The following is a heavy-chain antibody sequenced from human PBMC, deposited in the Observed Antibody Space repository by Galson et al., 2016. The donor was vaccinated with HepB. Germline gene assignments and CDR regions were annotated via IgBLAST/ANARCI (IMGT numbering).Heavy chain of an antibody. D-gene: IGHD2-2*01. CDR1: GHTFTSYS. V-gene: IGHV1-3*01. J-gene: IGHJ4*02. CDR2: FNDGNGNT. Sequence: SVKVSCKASGHTFTSYSFIWVRQAPGQGLEWMGWFNDGNGNTKYSQKFQGRVIITRDTSASTAYMELSSLRSEDTAVYFCARGFPSATIDYWGQGTLVTVSS. CDR3: ARGFPSATIDY.